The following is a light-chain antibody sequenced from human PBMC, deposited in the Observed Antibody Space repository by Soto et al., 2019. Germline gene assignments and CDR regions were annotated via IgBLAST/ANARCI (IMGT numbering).Light chain of an antibody. CDR1: QDISNY. Sequence: DIQMTQSPSSLSASVGDRVTITCQASQDISNYLNWYQQKPGKAPKLLIYDESNLETGVPSRFSGSGSGTDFTFTIGSVQPEDIATYYCQRYDNLPPLFTFGPGTKVDIK. CDR3: QRYDNLPPLFT. J-gene: IGKJ3*01. V-gene: IGKV1-33*01. CDR2: DES.